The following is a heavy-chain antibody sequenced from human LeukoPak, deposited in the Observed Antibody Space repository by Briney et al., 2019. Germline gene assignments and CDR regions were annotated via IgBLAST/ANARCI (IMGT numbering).Heavy chain of an antibody. J-gene: IGHJ4*02. Sequence: PGGSLRLSCAASGFTFSSYGMHWVRQAPGKGLEWVAVISYDGSNKYYADSVKGRFTISRDNSKNTLYLQMNSLRAEDTAVYYCARGRGGDYGGNSGHFDYWGQGTLVTVSS. V-gene: IGHV3-30*03. CDR1: GFTFSSYG. D-gene: IGHD4-23*01. CDR3: ARGRGGDYGGNSGHFDY. CDR2: ISYDGSNK.